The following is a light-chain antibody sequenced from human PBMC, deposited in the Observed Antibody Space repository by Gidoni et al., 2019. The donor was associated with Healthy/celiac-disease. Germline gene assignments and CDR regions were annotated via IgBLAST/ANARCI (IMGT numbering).Light chain of an antibody. V-gene: IGLV2-23*02. CDR1: SSAVGSYNL. Sequence: QSALTQPASVSGSPGQSITISCTGTSSAVGSYNLFSWYQQHPGKAPKLMIYEVSKRPAGVSNRFSGSKSGNTASLTISGLQAEDEADYYCCSYAGSSTFYVFGTGTKVTVL. CDR3: CSYAGSSTFYV. J-gene: IGLJ1*01. CDR2: EVS.